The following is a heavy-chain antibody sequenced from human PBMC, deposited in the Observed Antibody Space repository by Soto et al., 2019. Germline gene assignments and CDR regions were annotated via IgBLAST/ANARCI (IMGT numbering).Heavy chain of an antibody. CDR1: SGSISSGSYY. CDR3: ARDKITGLFDY. CDR2: IYYSGST. D-gene: IGHD2-8*02. V-gene: IGHV4-61*01. Sequence: SETLSLTCTVSSGSISSGSYYWSWIRQPPGKGLEWIGYIYYSGSTNYNPSLKSRVTISVDTSKNQFSLKLNSMTAADTAVYYCARDKITGLFDYWGQGTLVTVSS. J-gene: IGHJ4*02.